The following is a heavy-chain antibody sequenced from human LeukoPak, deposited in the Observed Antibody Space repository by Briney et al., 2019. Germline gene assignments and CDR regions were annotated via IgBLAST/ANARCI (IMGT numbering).Heavy chain of an antibody. D-gene: IGHD6-19*01. Sequence: ALVKVSCKASGYTFTSYAMHWVRQAPGQRLEWMGWINAGNGNTKYSQKFQGRVTITRDTSASTAYMELSSLRSEDTAVYYCARDPGYSSGWSYVDYWGQGTLVTVSS. V-gene: IGHV1-3*01. J-gene: IGHJ4*02. CDR1: GYTFTSYA. CDR3: ARDPGYSSGWSYVDY. CDR2: INAGNGNT.